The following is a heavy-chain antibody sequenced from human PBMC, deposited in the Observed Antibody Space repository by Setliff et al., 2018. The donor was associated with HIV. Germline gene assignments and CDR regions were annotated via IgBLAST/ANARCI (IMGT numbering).Heavy chain of an antibody. CDR2: MYSGGNT. CDR3: ARLRPSVADRSYFDH. D-gene: IGHD6-19*01. J-gene: IGHJ4*02. CDR1: GGSFIGSSFQ. V-gene: IGHV4-39*01. Sequence: SETLSLTCNVSGGSFIGSSFQSTWIRQAPGKGLEWIGDMYSGGNTYYKPSLKSRVTMSVDSSKNQFSLKVNSVTAADTAVYYCARLRPSVADRSYFDHWGQGTLVTVSS.